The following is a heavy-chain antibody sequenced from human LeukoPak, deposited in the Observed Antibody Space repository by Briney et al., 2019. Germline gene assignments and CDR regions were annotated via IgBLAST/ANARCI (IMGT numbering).Heavy chain of an antibody. CDR2: MNQDGSEK. CDR3: AREDCSSTSCPAGFDY. Sequence: GGSLRLSCAASGFTFSSHWMNWVRQAPGKGLEWVANMNQDGSEKYYVASVKGRFTISRDNAKNSLFLQMNSLRAEDTAVYYCAREDCSSTSCPAGFDYWGQGTLVTVSS. J-gene: IGHJ4*02. CDR1: GFTFSSHW. D-gene: IGHD2-2*01. V-gene: IGHV3-7*01.